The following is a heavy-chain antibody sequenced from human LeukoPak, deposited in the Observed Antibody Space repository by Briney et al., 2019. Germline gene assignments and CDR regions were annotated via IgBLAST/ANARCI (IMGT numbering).Heavy chain of an antibody. V-gene: IGHV3-74*01. CDR3: ARDPTRRGYSGYDQY. D-gene: IGHD5-12*01. CDR1: GFTFSSYW. Sequence: PGGSLRLSCAASGFTFSSYWMHWVRQAPGKGLVWVSRINSDGSSTSYADPVKGRFTISRDNAKNTLYLQMNSLRAEDTAVYYCARDPTRRGYSGYDQYWGQGSLVTVSS. CDR2: INSDGSST. J-gene: IGHJ4*02.